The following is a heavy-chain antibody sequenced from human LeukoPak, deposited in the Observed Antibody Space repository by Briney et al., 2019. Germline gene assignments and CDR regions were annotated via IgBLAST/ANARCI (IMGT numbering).Heavy chain of an antibody. CDR2: ISAYNGNT. V-gene: IGHV1-18*04. CDR1: GYTFTGYY. J-gene: IGHJ4*02. Sequence: ASVKVSCKASGYTFTGYYMHWVRQAPGQGLEWMGWISAYNGNTNYAQKLQGRVTMTTDTSTSTAYMELRSLRSDDTAVYYCARSSGYDSQGDYWGQGTLVTVSS. D-gene: IGHD5-12*01. CDR3: ARSSGYDSQGDY.